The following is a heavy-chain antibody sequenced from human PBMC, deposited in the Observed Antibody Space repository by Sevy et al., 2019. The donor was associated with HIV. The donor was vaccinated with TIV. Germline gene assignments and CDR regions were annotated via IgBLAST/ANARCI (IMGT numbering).Heavy chain of an antibody. CDR2: IKSKTDGGTT. J-gene: IGHJ4*02. V-gene: IGHV3-15*01. CDR1: GFTFSNAW. CDR3: TTEEASDGSASYYHDY. Sequence: GGSLRLSCAASGFTFSNAWMSWVRQAPGKGLEWVGRIKSKTDGGTTDYAAPVKGRFTISRDDSKNTLYLQMNSLKTEDTAVYYCTTEEASDGSASYYHDYWGQGTLVTVSS. D-gene: IGHD3-10*01.